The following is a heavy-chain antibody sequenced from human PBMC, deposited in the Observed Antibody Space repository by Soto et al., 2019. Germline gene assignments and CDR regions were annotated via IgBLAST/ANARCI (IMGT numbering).Heavy chain of an antibody. CDR3: TTDPGADYYDFWSGAGYYFGY. CDR2: IKSKTDGGTT. J-gene: IGHJ4*02. Sequence: PGGSLRLSCAASGFTFSNAWMSWVRQAPGKGLEWVGRIKSKTDGGTTDYAAPVKGRFTISRDDSKNTLYLQMNSLKTEDTAVYYCTTDPGADYYDFWSGAGYYFGYWGQGTLVTVSS. D-gene: IGHD3-3*01. CDR1: GFTFSNAW. V-gene: IGHV3-15*01.